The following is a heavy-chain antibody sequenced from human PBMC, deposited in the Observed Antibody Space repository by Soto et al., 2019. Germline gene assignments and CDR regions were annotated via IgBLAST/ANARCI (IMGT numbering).Heavy chain of an antibody. V-gene: IGHV1-24*01. CDR1: GYTLTELS. Sequence: ASVKVSCKVSGYTLTELSMHSVRQAPGKGLEWMGGFDPEDGETIYAQKFQGRVTMTEDTSTDTAYMELSSLRSEDTAVYYCATGGTTMVSYMDVWGKGTTVTVSS. CDR2: FDPEDGET. D-gene: IGHD3-10*01. J-gene: IGHJ6*03. CDR3: ATGGTTMVSYMDV.